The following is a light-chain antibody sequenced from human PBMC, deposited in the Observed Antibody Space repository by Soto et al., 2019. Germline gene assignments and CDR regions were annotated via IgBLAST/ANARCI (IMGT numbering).Light chain of an antibody. Sequence: DIQLTQSPSSLSASVGDRVTITCRASPGISSYLAWYQQKPGKAPELLIFSASTLVSGVPSRFSGSGSETDFTLTISSLQPEDSATYYCLQLNSYPFTFGPGTKVTLK. CDR2: SAS. CDR1: PGISSY. V-gene: IGKV1-9*01. CDR3: LQLNSYPFT. J-gene: IGKJ3*01.